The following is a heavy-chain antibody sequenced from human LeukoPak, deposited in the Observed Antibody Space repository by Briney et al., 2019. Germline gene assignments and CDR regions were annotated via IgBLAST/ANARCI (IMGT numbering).Heavy chain of an antibody. CDR1: GFTFSSYG. CDR3: VNSGFDP. CDR2: IRYDGSNK. D-gene: IGHD3-10*01. Sequence: GGSLRLSCAASGFTFSSYGMHWVRQAPGKGLEWVAFIRYDGSNKYYADSVKGRFTISRDNSKNTLYLQMNGLRVEDTALYYCVNSGFDPWGQGTLVTVSS. J-gene: IGHJ5*02. V-gene: IGHV3-30*02.